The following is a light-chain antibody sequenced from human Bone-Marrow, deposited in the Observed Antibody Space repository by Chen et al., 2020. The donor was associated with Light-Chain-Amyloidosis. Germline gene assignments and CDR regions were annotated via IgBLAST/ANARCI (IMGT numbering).Light chain of an antibody. J-gene: IGLJ2*01. CDR3: GSYAGSNTVV. CDR1: SSDVGNYNL. CDR2: EVN. Sequence: QSALTQPASVSGSPGQSITISCTGSSSDVGNYNLVSWYQQHPGKAPKLMIFEVNKRPSGVSNRFSGSKSGNTASLTISGLLAENGADYHCGSYAGSNTVVFGGGTKLTVL. V-gene: IGLV2-23*02.